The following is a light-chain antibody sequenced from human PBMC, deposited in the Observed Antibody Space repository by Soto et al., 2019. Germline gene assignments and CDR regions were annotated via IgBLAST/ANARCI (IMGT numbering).Light chain of an antibody. Sequence: DIHMTQSPSTLSASVGDRVTITCRASQSLTMWLAWYQQKPGKAPNLLIYKTSSLESGVPARFSGSGSGTDLTLPIISLPPDDFATFNFKHGTNYSWRSGKGTTVE. CDR2: KTS. CDR1: QSLTMW. V-gene: IGKV1-5*03. J-gene: IGKJ1*01. CDR3: KHGTNYSWR.